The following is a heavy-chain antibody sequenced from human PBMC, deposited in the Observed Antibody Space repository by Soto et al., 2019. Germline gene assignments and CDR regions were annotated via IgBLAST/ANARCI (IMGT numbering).Heavy chain of an antibody. D-gene: IGHD1-26*01. J-gene: IGHJ6*02. V-gene: IGHV1-24*01. CDR3: ATDGAALGYYYYGMDV. CDR2: FDPEDGET. CDR1: GYTLTELS. Sequence: ASVKVSCKVSGYTLTELSMHRVRQAPGKGLEWMGGFDPEDGETIYAQKFQGRVTMTEDTSTDTAYMELSSLRSEDTAVYYCATDGAALGYYYYGMDVWGQGTTVTVSS.